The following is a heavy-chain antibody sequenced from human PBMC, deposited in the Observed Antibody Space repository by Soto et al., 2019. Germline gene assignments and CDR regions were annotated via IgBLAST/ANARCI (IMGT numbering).Heavy chain of an antibody. D-gene: IGHD6-13*01. CDR2: INWNSGSI. V-gene: IGHV3-9*01. CDR1: GFTFDDYA. Sequence: LRLSCAASGFTFDDYAMHWVRQVPGKGLEWVSGINWNSGSIGYVDSVKGRFAISRDNAKNSLHLQMNSLSAEDTAFYYCVKDESINWYSGHFRHWGQGTLVTVSS. J-gene: IGHJ1*01. CDR3: VKDESINWYSGHFRH.